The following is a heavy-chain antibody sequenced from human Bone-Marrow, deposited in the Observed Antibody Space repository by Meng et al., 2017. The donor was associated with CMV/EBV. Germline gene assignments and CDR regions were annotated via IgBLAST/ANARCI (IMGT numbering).Heavy chain of an antibody. J-gene: IGHJ3*02. V-gene: IGHV4-39*07. CDR1: GGSISSSSYY. CDR2: IYYSGST. Sequence: GSLRLSCTVSGGSISSSSYYWGWIRQPPGKGLKWIGSIYYSGSTYYNPSLKIRVTISVDTSKNQFSLKLSSVTAADPAVYYCAREAVSVWSAFDIWGQGTMVTVSS. D-gene: IGHD3-16*02. CDR3: AREAVSVWSAFDI.